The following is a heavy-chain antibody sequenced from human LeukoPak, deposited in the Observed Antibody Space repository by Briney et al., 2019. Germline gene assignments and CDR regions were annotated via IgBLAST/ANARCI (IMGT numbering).Heavy chain of an antibody. CDR2: IDLDGSDT. D-gene: IGHD6-13*01. J-gene: IGHJ4*02. Sequence: GGSLRLSCAASGFTFGGYSMTWVRQAPGKGLEWVANIDLDGSDTFYVGFVKGRFTISRNNADNSLYLQMNSLRAEDTAVYYCGRVIAGAIDYWGQGTLVTVSS. CDR3: GRVIAGAIDY. CDR1: GFTFGGYS. V-gene: IGHV3-7*01.